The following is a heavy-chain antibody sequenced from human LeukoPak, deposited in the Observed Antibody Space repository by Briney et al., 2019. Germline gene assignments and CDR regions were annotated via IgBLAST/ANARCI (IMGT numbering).Heavy chain of an antibody. D-gene: IGHD3-3*01. CDR1: GFTFSSYS. J-gene: IGHJ5*02. CDR3: ARDLGYDFWSGSAHWFDP. Sequence: GGSLRLSCAASGFTFSSYSMNWVRQAPGNGLEWVSSFSSSSSYIYYADSVKGRFTISRDNAKNSLYLQMNSLRAEDTAVYYCARDLGYDFWSGSAHWFDPWGQGTLVTVSS. V-gene: IGHV3-21*01. CDR2: FSSSSSYI.